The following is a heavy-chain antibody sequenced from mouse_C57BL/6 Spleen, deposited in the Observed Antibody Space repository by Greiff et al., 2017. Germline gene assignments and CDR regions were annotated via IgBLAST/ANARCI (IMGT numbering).Heavy chain of an antibody. J-gene: IGHJ3*01. Sequence: QVQLKQPGAELVKPGASVKLSCKASGYTFTSYWMHWVKQRPGQGLEWIGMIHPNSGSTNSNEKLKSKATLTVDKSSSTAYVQLSSLASEDSAVYCCAGSLGFADWGQGTLVTVAA. CDR1: GYTFTSYW. V-gene: IGHV1-64*01. CDR2: IHPNSGST. D-gene: IGHD1-1*02. CDR3: AGSLGFAD.